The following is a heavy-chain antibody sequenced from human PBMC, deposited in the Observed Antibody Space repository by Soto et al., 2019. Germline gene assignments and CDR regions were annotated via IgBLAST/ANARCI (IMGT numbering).Heavy chain of an antibody. D-gene: IGHD3-10*01. CDR3: ARAVNYHFDL. V-gene: IGHV3-53*02. J-gene: IGHJ4*02. Sequence: EVQLVETGGGLIQPGGSLRLSCAASGISVSSNFMTWVRQAPGKGLEWVSYIHRDGTPYYADSVKGRFTFSRDNSKNTLYLQMNNVRDEDTAVYSGARAVNYHFDLWGQGALVTVSP. CDR1: GISVSSNF. CDR2: IHRDGTP.